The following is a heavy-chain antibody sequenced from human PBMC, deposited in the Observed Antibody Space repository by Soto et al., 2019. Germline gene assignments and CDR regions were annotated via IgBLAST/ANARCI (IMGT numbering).Heavy chain of an antibody. CDR2: INSDGSST. CDR1: GSTFSNDW. CDR3: ARNRSYSLDV. J-gene: IGHJ6*02. V-gene: IGHV3-74*01. Sequence: GGSLRLSCSVSGSTFSNDWMHWVRQAPGKGLVWVSHINSDGSSTNYADFVKGRFTIARDNAKNTVYLQMNSLRAEDTAVYYCARNRSYSLDVWGQGTTVTVSS.